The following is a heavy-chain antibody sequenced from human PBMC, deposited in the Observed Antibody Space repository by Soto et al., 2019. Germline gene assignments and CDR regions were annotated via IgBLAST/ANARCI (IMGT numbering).Heavy chain of an antibody. CDR2: INSDGTIS. J-gene: IGHJ6*02. CDR1: GFTFDTYW. V-gene: IGHV3-74*01. D-gene: IGHD1-20*01. Sequence: GGSLRLSCAASGFTFDTYWMNWVRQAPGKGPEWLSGINSDGTISSYADSVKGRFTISRDNAKNSLYLQMNSLREDDTALYYCTKDINMGGVDVWGQGTTVTVSS. CDR3: TKDINMGGVDV.